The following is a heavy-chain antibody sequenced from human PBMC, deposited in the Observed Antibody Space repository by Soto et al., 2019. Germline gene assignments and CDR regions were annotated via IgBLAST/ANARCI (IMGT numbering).Heavy chain of an antibody. CDR2: VKSKVDGETI. J-gene: IGHJ4*02. V-gene: IGHV3-15*07. CDR1: GFTFNGAW. Sequence: PGGSLRLSCAASGFTFNGAWMNWVRQGPGEGLEWVGRVKSKVDGETIDYAAPVKGRFTISRDDSRNTVYLQMNSLSTEDTAMYYCAADLPDWGAYAFDYWGQGALVTVSS. D-gene: IGHD3-16*01. CDR3: AADLPDWGAYAFDY.